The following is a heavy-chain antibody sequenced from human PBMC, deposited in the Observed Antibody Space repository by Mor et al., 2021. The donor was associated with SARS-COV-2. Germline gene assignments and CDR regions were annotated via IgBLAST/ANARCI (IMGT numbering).Heavy chain of an antibody. D-gene: IGHD2-2*01. V-gene: IGHV3-48*03. Sequence: GSRIYYADSLRGRFTISRDNAKNSLYLQMNSLRAEDTAVYYCARDWVDSTTTSCYPGNWFDPWGQGTLVT. J-gene: IGHJ5*02. CDR2: GSRI. CDR3: ARDWVDSTTTSCYPGNWFDP.